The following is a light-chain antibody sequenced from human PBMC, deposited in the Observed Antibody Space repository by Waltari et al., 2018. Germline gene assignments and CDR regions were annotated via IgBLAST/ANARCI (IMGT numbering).Light chain of an antibody. Sequence: DIQMTQSPSYLSASVGDRVNIPCRASQGISNYLACYQQKPWKVAKLLIYAGSTLQSRVPYRFSGSGSGTDFTLTISSLQPEDVATYYCQKYTSAPQTFGQWTHVEIK. CDR2: AGS. CDR1: QGISNY. V-gene: IGKV1-27*01. CDR3: QKYTSAPQT. J-gene: IGKJ1*01.